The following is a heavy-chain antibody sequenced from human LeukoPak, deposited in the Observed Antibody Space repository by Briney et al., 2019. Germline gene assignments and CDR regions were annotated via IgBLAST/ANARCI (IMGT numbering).Heavy chain of an antibody. D-gene: IGHD6-6*01. Sequence: SETLSLTCAVYGGSFSGYYWSWIRQPPGKGLEWIGEINHSGTTNYNPSLKSRVTISADTSKNQFSLKLTSVTAADTAVYYCARGRLVSSQPFDYWGQGTLVTVSS. CDR3: ARGRLVSSQPFDY. CDR1: GGSFSGYY. V-gene: IGHV4-34*01. J-gene: IGHJ4*02. CDR2: INHSGTT.